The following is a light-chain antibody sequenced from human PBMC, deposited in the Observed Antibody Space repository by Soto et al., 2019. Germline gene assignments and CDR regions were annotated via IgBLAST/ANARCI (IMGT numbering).Light chain of an antibody. CDR3: QQYGSSPPIT. Sequence: EIVLTQSPGTPSLSPGERATLSCRASQSVSSSYLAWYQQKPGQAPRLLIYGAFRRATGIPDRFSGSGSGTDFTLTISRLEPEDFAVYYCQQYGSSPPITFGQGTRLEIK. CDR2: GAF. V-gene: IGKV3-20*01. CDR1: QSVSSSY. J-gene: IGKJ5*01.